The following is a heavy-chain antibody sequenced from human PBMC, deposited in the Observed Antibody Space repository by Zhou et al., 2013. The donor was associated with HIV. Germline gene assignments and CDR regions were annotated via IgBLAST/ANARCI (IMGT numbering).Heavy chain of an antibody. V-gene: IGHV4-30-2*01. Sequence: VQLQESGSGLVKPSQTLSLSCAISGGSISSGDYAWSWIRQPPGKGLEWIGYISYSGSTYYSPSLKSRVLISMDRSQNQFFLRLDSVTAADTAVYFCASGGDSLDYWGQGTPGHRLL. CDR3: ASGGDSLDY. CDR2: ISYSGST. J-gene: IGHJ4*02. CDR1: GGSISSGDYA. D-gene: IGHD2-21*02.